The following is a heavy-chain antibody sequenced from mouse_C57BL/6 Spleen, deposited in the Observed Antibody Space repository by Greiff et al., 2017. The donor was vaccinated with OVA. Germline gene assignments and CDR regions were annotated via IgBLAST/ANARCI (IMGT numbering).Heavy chain of an antibody. CDR2: ISSGGSYT. V-gene: IGHV5-6*01. J-gene: IGHJ2*01. Sequence: EVQRVESGGDLVKPGGSLKLSCAASGFTFSSYGMSWVRQTPDKRLEWVATISSGGSYTYYPDSVKGRFTISRDNAKNTLYLQMSSLKSEDTAMYYCARPRELGFFDYWGQGTTLTVSS. CDR3: ARPRELGFFDY. D-gene: IGHD4-1*01. CDR1: GFTFSSYG.